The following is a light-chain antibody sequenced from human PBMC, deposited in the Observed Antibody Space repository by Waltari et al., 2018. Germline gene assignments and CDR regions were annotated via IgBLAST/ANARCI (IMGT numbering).Light chain of an antibody. V-gene: IGKV4-1*01. Sequence: DIVMTQSPDSLAVSLGERATIHCKVSQSVLYSPQNKNYLAWYQQKPGQPPKLLIYWAFTRESGVPDRFSGSGSGTDFTLTIDSLQAEDVAVYYCQQYYTSPYTFGQGTKLEIK. CDR2: WAF. CDR3: QQYYTSPYT. CDR1: QSVLYSPQNKNY. J-gene: IGKJ2*01.